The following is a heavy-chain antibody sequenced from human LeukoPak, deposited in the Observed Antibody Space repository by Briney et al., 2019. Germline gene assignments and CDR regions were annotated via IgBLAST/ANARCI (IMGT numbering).Heavy chain of an antibody. CDR1: GFTFSDYW. V-gene: IGHV3-7*05. CDR2: INQDGSEK. CDR3: ARKGGSKVRGVIMDAFDM. D-gene: IGHD3-10*01. J-gene: IGHJ3*02. Sequence: GGSLRLSCAVSGFTFSDYWMSWVRQGPGKGLEWVANINQDGSEKYYVDSVKGRFTISRDNAKNSLYLQMNSLRAEDTAVYYCARKGGSKVRGVIMDAFDMWGQGTMVTVSS.